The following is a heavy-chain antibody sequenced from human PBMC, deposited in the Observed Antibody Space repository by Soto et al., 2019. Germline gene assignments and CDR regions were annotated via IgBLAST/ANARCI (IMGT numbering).Heavy chain of an antibody. V-gene: IGHV2-5*02. D-gene: IGHD3-16*01. Sequence: QITLKESGPTLVKPTQTLTLTCTFSGFSLTTRGVGVGWIRQPPGKALECLALIYWDDDKRYSPSLQSRLSIPKATSKHQVVLTMTNVDPVDPATYYCAHIPNYYQYDWFDPWGQGTLVSVSS. CDR1: GFSLTTRGVG. CDR3: AHIPNYYQYDWFDP. J-gene: IGHJ5*02. CDR2: IYWDDDK.